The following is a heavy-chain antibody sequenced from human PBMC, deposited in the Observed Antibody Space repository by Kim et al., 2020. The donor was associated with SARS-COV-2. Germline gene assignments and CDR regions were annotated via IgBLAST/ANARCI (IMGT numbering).Heavy chain of an antibody. J-gene: IGHJ3*02. CDR2: IYYSGRT. V-gene: IGHV4-39*01. CDR1: GGSISSSSYY. CDR3: ARPYGSVLRGEDAFDI. D-gene: IGHD3-10*01. Sequence: SETLSLTCTVSGGSISSSSYYWGWIRQPPGKVLEWIGSIYYSGRTYYNPSLKSRVTIGVDTSKNQFSLKLSSVTAADTAVYYCARPYGSVLRGEDAFDICGQGTIVTVSS.